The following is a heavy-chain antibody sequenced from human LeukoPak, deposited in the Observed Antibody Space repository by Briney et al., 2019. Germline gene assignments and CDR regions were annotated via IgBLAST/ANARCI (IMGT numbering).Heavy chain of an antibody. CDR3: ARGRTHRYNWNTRNTDAFDI. CDR2: ISPNSGGT. V-gene: IGHV1-2*02. Sequence: ASVKVSCKASGYTFTGYYMHWARQAPGQGLEWMGWISPNSGGTNYAQQFQGRVTMTRDTSISTAYMELSRLRSDDTAVYYCARGRTHRYNWNTRNTDAFDIWGQGTMVTVSS. D-gene: IGHD1-1*01. J-gene: IGHJ3*02. CDR1: GYTFTGYY.